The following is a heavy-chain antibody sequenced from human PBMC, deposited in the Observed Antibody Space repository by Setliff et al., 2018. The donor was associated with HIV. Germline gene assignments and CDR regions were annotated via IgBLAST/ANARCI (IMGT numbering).Heavy chain of an antibody. V-gene: IGHV3-23*01. J-gene: IGHJ3*02. D-gene: IGHD2-15*01. Sequence: PGGSLRLSCAASGSTLSIYEMNWVRQAPGKGLEWVSLMSAGGGSTYYAYSVKGRFTISRDNSKNTLYLQMNSLRAEDTAVYYCAKDQAVVTPRYDAFDIWGQGTMVTVSS. CDR1: GSTLSIYE. CDR3: AKDQAVVTPRYDAFDI. CDR2: MSAGGGST.